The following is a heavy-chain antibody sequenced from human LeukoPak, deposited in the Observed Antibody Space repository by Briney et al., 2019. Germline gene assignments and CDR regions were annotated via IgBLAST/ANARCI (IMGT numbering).Heavy chain of an antibody. CDR1: GFTFGSYS. CDR2: ISSSSSYI. V-gene: IGHV3-21*01. D-gene: IGHD6-13*01. CDR3: ARDSSSWYNWFDP. Sequence: GGSLRLSCAASGFTFGSYSMNWVRQAPGKGLEWVSSISSSSSYIYYADSVKGRFTISRDNAKNSLYLQMNSLRAEDTAVYYCARDSSSWYNWFDPWGQGTLVTVSS. J-gene: IGHJ5*02.